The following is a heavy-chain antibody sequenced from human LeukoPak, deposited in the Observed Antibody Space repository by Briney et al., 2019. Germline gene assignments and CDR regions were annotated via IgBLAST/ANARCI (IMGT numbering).Heavy chain of an antibody. J-gene: IGHJ6*03. CDR3: ARDGEESSGYDIHYYYYMDV. V-gene: IGHV3-11*01. D-gene: IGHD5-12*01. CDR2: ISSSGSTI. Sequence: GRSLRLSCAASGFSFDDYAMYWVRQAPGKGLEWVSYISSSGSTIYYADSVKGRFTISRDNAKNSLYLQMNSLRAEDTALYYCARDGEESSGYDIHYYYYMDVWGKGTTVTVSS. CDR1: GFSFDDYA.